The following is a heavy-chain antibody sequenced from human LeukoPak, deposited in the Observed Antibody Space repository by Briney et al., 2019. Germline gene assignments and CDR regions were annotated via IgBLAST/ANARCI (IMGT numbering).Heavy chain of an antibody. CDR3: ARHRTTGARNAFDI. CDR2: ISVSGST. D-gene: IGHD1-1*01. Sequence: PSETLSLTCVVSCDSISICYWNWIRQPAGKGLEWIGRISVSGSTNYNPSLKSRVTISVDTSKNQFSLNLTSVTAADTAVYYCARHRTTGARNAFDIWGQGTMVTVSS. CDR1: CDSISICY. J-gene: IGHJ3*02. V-gene: IGHV4-4*07.